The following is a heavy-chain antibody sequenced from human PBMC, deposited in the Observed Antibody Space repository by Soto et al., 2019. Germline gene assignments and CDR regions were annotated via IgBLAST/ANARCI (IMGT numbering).Heavy chain of an antibody. CDR3: ATARYEMTEPDAFDI. D-gene: IGHD2-2*01. CDR2: ISYDGSNK. J-gene: IGHJ3*02. V-gene: IGHV3-30*03. Sequence: QVQLVESGGGVVQPGRSLRLSCAASGFTFSSYGMHWVRQAPGKGLEWVAVISYDGSNKYYADSVKGRFTISRDNSKNTLYLPMNSLRAEDTAVYYCATARYEMTEPDAFDIWGQGTMVTVSS. CDR1: GFTFSSYG.